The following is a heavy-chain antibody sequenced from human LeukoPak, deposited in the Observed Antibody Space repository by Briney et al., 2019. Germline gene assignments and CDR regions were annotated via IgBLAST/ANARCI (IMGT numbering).Heavy chain of an antibody. J-gene: IGHJ3*02. D-gene: IGHD6-13*01. Sequence: SETLSLTCTVSGGSISSYYWSWIRQPPGKGLEWIGYIYYSGSTNYNPSLKSRVTISVDTSKNQFSLKLSSVTAADTAVYYCARETWQLVQMRAFDIWGQGTMVTVSS. CDR3: ARETWQLVQMRAFDI. CDR1: GGSISSYY. V-gene: IGHV4-59*01. CDR2: IYYSGST.